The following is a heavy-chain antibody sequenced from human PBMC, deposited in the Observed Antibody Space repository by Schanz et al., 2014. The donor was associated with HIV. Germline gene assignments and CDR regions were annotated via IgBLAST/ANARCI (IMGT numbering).Heavy chain of an antibody. J-gene: IGHJ4*02. D-gene: IGHD3-22*01. CDR3: AKPEYDSRGNSQSHFDY. CDR2: ISESGCRT. V-gene: IGHV3-23*01. CDR1: GFNFNNYA. Sequence: EVQLLESGGGLEQPGGSLRLSCAASGFNFNNYAMTWVRQAPGKGLEWVSSISESGCRTYYADSVNGRFTISRDNSKNTLYLQMTTLRIDDTAVYYCAKPEYDSRGNSQSHFDYWGQGTLVTVSS.